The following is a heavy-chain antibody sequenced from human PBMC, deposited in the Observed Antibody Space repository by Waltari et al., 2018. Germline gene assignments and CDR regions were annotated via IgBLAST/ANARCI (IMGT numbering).Heavy chain of an antibody. Sequence: EVQLVESGGGLVQPGRSLRLPCAASGFPFDVYALHWVRQAPGKGLEWVSGINWKSGNIAYADSVKGRFTISRYNAKNSLYLQMNSLRAEDTALYYCAKDGGDGYNTRGFDYWGQGTLVTVSS. CDR1: GFPFDVYA. V-gene: IGHV3-9*01. CDR3: AKDGGDGYNTRGFDY. D-gene: IGHD3-16*01. CDR2: INWKSGNI. J-gene: IGHJ4*02.